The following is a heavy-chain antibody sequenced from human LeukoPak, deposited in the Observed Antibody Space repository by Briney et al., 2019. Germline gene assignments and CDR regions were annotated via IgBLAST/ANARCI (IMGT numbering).Heavy chain of an antibody. D-gene: IGHD3-22*01. J-gene: IGHJ4*02. CDR2: IWYDGSNK. V-gene: IGHV3-33*01. CDR3: ARDTYYYDSSGLFDY. CDR1: GFTFSSYG. Sequence: GGSLRLSCAASGFTFSSYGMHWVRQAPGKGLEWVAVIWYDGSNKYHADSVKGRFTISRDNSKNTLYLQMNSLRAEDTAVYYCARDTYYYDSSGLFDYWGQGTLVTVSS.